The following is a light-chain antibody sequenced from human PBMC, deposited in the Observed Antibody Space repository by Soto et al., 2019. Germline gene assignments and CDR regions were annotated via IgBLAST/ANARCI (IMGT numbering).Light chain of an antibody. J-gene: IGKJ1*01. V-gene: IGKV2-24*01. CDR1: ESLAHSDGNTY. Sequence: EIVMTQTPLSSGVTLGQPASIYCRSSESLAHSDGNTYLSWLHQRPGQPPRLLIYKISNRFSGVPDRSKGSGAGTDFTLKVSRVEPEDVGTYYCMQATQFPWTFGQGTKVDIK. CDR3: MQATQFPWT. CDR2: KIS.